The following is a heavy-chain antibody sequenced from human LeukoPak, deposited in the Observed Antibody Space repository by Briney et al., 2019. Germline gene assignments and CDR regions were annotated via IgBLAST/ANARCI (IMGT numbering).Heavy chain of an antibody. Sequence: GPSGKVSCYASGAPFSTYAIRGGRRSPGQGLECWGGIMPIFGTANYAQKFQGRVTITADESTSTAYMELSSLRSEDTAVYYCARDRRDGSSEYPHWGQGTLVTVSS. CDR3: ARDRRDGSSEYPH. CDR1: GAPFSTYA. J-gene: IGHJ4*02. D-gene: IGHD6-25*01. V-gene: IGHV1-69*13. CDR2: IMPIFGTA.